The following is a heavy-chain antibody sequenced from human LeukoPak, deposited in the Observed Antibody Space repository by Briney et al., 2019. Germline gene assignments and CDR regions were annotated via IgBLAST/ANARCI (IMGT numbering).Heavy chain of an antibody. CDR1: GGSFSGCY. Sequence: SETLSLTCAVYGGSFSGCYWSWIRQPPGKGLEWIGEINHSGSTNYNPSLKSRVTISVDTSKNQFSLKLSSVTAADTAVYYCARVLRGYSYGYLGDYYYYYYMDVWGKGTTVTVSS. J-gene: IGHJ6*03. CDR3: ARVLRGYSYGYLGDYYYYYYMDV. CDR2: INHSGST. V-gene: IGHV4-34*01. D-gene: IGHD5-18*01.